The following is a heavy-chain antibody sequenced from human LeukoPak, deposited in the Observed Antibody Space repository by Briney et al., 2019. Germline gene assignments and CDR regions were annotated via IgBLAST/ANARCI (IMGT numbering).Heavy chain of an antibody. V-gene: IGHV1-2*02. D-gene: IGHD2-2*01. CDR2: INPNSGGT. CDR1: GYTFTGYY. Sequence: GASVTVSCKASGYTFTGYYMHWVRQAPGQGLEWMGWINPNSGGTNYAQKFQGRVTMTRDTSISTAYMELSRLRSDDTAVYYCARGGRRDIVVVPAAIPPADYWGQGTLVTVSS. J-gene: IGHJ4*02. CDR3: ARGGRRDIVVVPAAIPPADY.